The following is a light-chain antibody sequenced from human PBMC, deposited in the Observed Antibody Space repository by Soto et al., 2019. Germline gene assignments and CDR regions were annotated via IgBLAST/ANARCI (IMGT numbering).Light chain of an antibody. J-gene: IGLJ1*01. CDR3: AAWDGSLKGYV. V-gene: IGLV1-44*01. CDR1: SSNIGSNT. CDR2: RNN. Sequence: QSVLTQPPSTSGTPGQRVTISCSGSSSNIGSNTVNWYQQLPGTAPKLLIYRNNQRPSGVPDRFSGSKSGTSASLAISGLQSEDEAYYYCAAWDGSLKGYVFATGTKLTVL.